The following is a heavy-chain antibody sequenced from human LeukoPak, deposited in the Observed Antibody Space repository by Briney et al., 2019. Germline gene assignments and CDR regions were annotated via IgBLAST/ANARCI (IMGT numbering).Heavy chain of an antibody. Sequence: GRSLRLSCAASGFTFSSYAMHWARQAPGKGLEWVAVISYGGSNKYYADSVKGRFTISRDNSKNTLYLQMNSLRAEDTAVYYCARVGKDSGYDWLYYFDYWGQGTLVTVSS. CDR2: ISYGGSNK. J-gene: IGHJ4*02. CDR3: ARVGKDSGYDWLYYFDY. V-gene: IGHV3-30*04. CDR1: GFTFSSYA. D-gene: IGHD5-12*01.